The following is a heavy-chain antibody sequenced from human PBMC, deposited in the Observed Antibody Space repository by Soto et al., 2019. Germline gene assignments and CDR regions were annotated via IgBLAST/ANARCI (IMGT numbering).Heavy chain of an antibody. D-gene: IGHD5-18*01. CDR3: ARDTAMVRMCGMDV. Sequence: GGSLRLSCAASGFTFSSYSMNWVRQAPGKGLEWVSSISSSSSYIYYADSVKGRFTISRDNAKNSLYLQMNSLRAEDTAVYYCARDTAMVRMCGMDVWGQGTTVTVSS. V-gene: IGHV3-21*01. J-gene: IGHJ6*02. CDR1: GFTFSSYS. CDR2: ISSSSSYI.